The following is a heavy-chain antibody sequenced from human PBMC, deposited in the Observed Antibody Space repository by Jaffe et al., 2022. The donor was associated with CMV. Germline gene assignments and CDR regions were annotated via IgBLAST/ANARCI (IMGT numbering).Heavy chain of an antibody. CDR3: ARSTPVDNWNYDLWYFDL. Sequence: EVQLVESGGGLVQPGGSLRLSCAASGFTFSSYWMSWVRQAPGKGLEWVANIKQDGSEKYYVDSVKGRFTISRDNAKNSLYLQMNSLRAEDTAVYYCARSTPVDNWNYDLWYFDLWGRGTLVTVSS. CDR1: GFTFSSYW. J-gene: IGHJ2*01. V-gene: IGHV3-7*03. D-gene: IGHD1-7*01. CDR2: IKQDGSEK.